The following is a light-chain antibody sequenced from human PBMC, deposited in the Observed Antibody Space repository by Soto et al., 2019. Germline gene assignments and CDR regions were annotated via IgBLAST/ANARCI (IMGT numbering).Light chain of an antibody. V-gene: IGLV1-40*01. CDR2: GNR. CDR3: SSYADDSALV. J-gene: IGLJ1*01. Sequence: QLVLTQPPSVSGAPGQRVTISCTGNNSNLGAGYDVHWYQQLPGAAPKLVIFGNRNRPSGVPERFSGSKSGTSASLAITGLQAEDEADYFCSSYADDSALVFGTGTKLTVL. CDR1: NSNLGAGYD.